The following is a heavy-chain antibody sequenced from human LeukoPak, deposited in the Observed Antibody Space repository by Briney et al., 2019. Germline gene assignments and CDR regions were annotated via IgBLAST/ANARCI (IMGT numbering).Heavy chain of an antibody. CDR3: ARGKDGAYGGYYYYGMDV. CDR1: GGSISSGGYY. V-gene: IGHV4-31*03. CDR2: XXXSGST. J-gene: IGHJ6*02. D-gene: IGHD3-16*01. Sequence: PSETLSLTCTVSGGSISSGGYYWSWIRQHPGKGXXXXXXXXXSGSTYYNPSLKSRVTISVDTSKNQFSLKLSSVTAADTAVYYCARGKDGAYGGYYYYGMDVWGQGTTVTVSS.